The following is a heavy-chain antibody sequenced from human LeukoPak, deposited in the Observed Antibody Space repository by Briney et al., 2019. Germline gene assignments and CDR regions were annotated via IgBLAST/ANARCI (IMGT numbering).Heavy chain of an antibody. Sequence: SETLSLTCTVSGGSISSYYWSWIRQPPGKGLEWIGYIYYSGSTNYNPSLKSRVTISLDTSKNQFSLKLSSVTAADTAVYYCARSDYGDYVPLDYWGQGTLVTVSS. D-gene: IGHD4-17*01. CDR1: GGSISSYY. CDR2: IYYSGST. V-gene: IGHV4-59*01. J-gene: IGHJ4*02. CDR3: ARSDYGDYVPLDY.